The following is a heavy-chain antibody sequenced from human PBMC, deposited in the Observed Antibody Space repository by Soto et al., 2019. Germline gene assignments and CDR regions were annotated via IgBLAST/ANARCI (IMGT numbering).Heavy chain of an antibody. J-gene: IGHJ4*01. CDR1: GYSISSGSY. CDR3: AKSYFMVVAGSTFDY. Sequence: SETLSLTCTVSGYSISSGSYWGWIRQPPGKGPEWIASIYHGGTTFYNHSLKSRVTVSVDNSNNPLYLKLRSVTAADTAVYYCAKSYFMVVAGSTFDYWGHGTLVTVSS. D-gene: IGHD6-19*01. V-gene: IGHV4-38-2*02. CDR2: IYHGGTT.